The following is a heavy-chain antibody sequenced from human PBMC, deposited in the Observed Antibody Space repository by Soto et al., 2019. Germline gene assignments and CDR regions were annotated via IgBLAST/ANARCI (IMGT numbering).Heavy chain of an antibody. D-gene: IGHD3-22*01. CDR3: ARDRSYYDSGGSYSPPY. CDR2: ISGSAATT. Sequence: GGSLRLSCAASVFTFSSYAMNWVRQAPGKGLEWVSAISGSAATTHFADSVKGRFTISRDNSKNTLYLQMNSLRAEDTAVYYCARDRSYYDSGGSYSPPYWGQGTLVTVSS. V-gene: IGHV3-23*01. CDR1: VFTFSSYA. J-gene: IGHJ4*02.